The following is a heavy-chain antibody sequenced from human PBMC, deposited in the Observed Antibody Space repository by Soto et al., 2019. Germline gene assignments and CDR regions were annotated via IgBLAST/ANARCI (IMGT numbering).Heavy chain of an antibody. CDR1: GDSVSTNSAT. Sequence: QVQLQQSGPGLVKPSQTLSLTCAISGDSVSTNSATWDWIRQSPSRGLEWLGRTYYRSKWENDYAVSMKGRLTVTXXPSNNQFSPQLNSVTPDDTAVYYCARLIGNSWLDSWGQGTLVTVSS. CDR2: TYYRSKWEN. V-gene: IGHV6-1*01. D-gene: IGHD2-8*01. CDR3: ARLIGNSWLDS. J-gene: IGHJ5*01.